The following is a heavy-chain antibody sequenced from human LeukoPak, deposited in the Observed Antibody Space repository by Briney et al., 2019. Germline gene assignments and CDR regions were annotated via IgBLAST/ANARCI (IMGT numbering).Heavy chain of an antibody. Sequence: SETLSLTCTVSGGSISSGSYYWSWTRQPAGKGLEWIGRIYTSGSTNYNPSLKSRVTISVDRSKNQFSLKLSSVTAADTAVYYCARARLIGWFDPWGQGTLVTVSS. J-gene: IGHJ5*02. D-gene: IGHD2-21*01. V-gene: IGHV4-61*02. CDR1: GGSISSGSYY. CDR2: IYTSGST. CDR3: ARARLIGWFDP.